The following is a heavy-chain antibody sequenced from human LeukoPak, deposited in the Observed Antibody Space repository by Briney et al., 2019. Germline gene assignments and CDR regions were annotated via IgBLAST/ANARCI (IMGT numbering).Heavy chain of an antibody. V-gene: IGHV3-9*01. J-gene: IGHJ4*02. CDR1: GFTFDDYA. CDR2: ISWNSGSI. D-gene: IGHD5-18*01. CDR3: AKALRGYRGFDY. Sequence: GGSLRLSCAASGFTFDDYAMHWVRKAPGKGLEWVSGISWNSGSIGYADSVKGRFTISRDNAKNSLYLQMNCLRAEDTALYYCAKALRGYRGFDYWGQGTLVTVSS.